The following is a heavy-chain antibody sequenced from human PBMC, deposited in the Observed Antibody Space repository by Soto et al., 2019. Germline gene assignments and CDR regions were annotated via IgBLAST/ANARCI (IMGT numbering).Heavy chain of an antibody. CDR3: AAGYYYRMDV. J-gene: IGHJ6*02. CDR1: GGSISRSSYY. Sequence: PSETLSLTCTVSGGSISRSSYYWGWIRQPPGKGLEWIGSIYYSGSTYYNPSLKSRVTISVDTSKNQFSLKLSSVTAADTAVYYCAAGYYYRMDVWGQGTTVTVSS. CDR2: IYYSGST. V-gene: IGHV4-39*01.